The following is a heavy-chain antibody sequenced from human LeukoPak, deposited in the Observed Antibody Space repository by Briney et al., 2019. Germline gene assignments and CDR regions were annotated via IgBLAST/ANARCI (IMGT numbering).Heavy chain of an antibody. CDR2: SHPSGGST. CDR3: ARYYGEGAFDY. J-gene: IGHJ4*02. D-gene: IGHD4-17*01. Sequence: ASVKVSCKASGYTFTSYGISWVRQAPGQGLEWMGISHPSGGSTSYAQKFQGRVIVTRDTSTSTVYMELSSLKSEDTAVYYCARYYGEGAFDYWGQGTLVTVSS. CDR1: GYTFTSYG. V-gene: IGHV1-46*01.